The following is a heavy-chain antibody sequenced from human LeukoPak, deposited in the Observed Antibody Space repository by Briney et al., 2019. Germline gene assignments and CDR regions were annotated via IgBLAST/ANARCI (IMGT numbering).Heavy chain of an antibody. CDR3: VRYYYDSSGYYYLDY. V-gene: IGHV4-39*01. D-gene: IGHD3-22*01. Sequence: PSETLSLTCTVSGGSIGSSSHYWGWIRQPPGKGLEWIGSMYYSGSTYYSPSLKSRVTISGDTSKSQSSLKLGSVTAADTAVYYCVRYYYDSSGYYYLDYWGQGTLVTVSS. CDR1: GGSIGSSSHY. J-gene: IGHJ4*02. CDR2: MYYSGST.